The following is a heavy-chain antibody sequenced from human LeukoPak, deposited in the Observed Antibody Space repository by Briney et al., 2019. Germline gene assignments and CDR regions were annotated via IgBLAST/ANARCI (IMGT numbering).Heavy chain of an antibody. CDR3: AKDLHYSMIVVDITHRHAFDM. V-gene: IGHV3-23*01. J-gene: IGHJ3*02. CDR1: GFTFNNYA. D-gene: IGHD3-22*01. Sequence: GGSLRLSCAASGFTFNNYAMNWGRQAPGKGPEWVSAISGSGGSTNYADSVKGRFTISRDNSKNTLYLQMNSLRAEDTALYYCAKDLHYSMIVVDITHRHAFDMWGQGTMVTVSS. CDR2: ISGSGGST.